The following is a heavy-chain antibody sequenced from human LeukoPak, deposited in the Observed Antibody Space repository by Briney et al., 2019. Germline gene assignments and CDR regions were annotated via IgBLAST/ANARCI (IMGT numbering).Heavy chain of an antibody. CDR2: ISWNSGSI. D-gene: IGHD2-2*01. Sequence: GRSLRLSCAASGFTFDDYAMHWVRQAPGKGLEWVSGISWNSGSIGYADSVKGRFTISRDNAKNSLYLQMNSLKAEDTALYYCIKGYCISTSCYDDYWGQGTLVTVSS. J-gene: IGHJ4*02. CDR1: GFTFDDYA. CDR3: IKGYCISTSCYDDY. V-gene: IGHV3-9*01.